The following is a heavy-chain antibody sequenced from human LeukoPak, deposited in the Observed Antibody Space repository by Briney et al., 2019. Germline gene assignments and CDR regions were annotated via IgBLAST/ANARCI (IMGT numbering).Heavy chain of an antibody. Sequence: SETLSLTCTVSGGSISSYYWSWIRQPPATGLERIGYIYYSGNTIYNPSLKSRVTISIDTSKNQFSLKLSSVTAADTAVYYCARRRYNYDYWGQGTLVTVSS. CDR2: IYYSGNT. J-gene: IGHJ4*02. V-gene: IGHV4-59*01. CDR1: GGSISSYY. CDR3: ARRRYNYDY. D-gene: IGHD5-18*01.